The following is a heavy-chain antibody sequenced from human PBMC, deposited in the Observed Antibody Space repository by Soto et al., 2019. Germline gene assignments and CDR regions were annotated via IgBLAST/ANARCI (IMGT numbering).Heavy chain of an antibody. V-gene: IGHV4-39*07. J-gene: IGHJ4*02. CDR3: AREGYGDYIGSNDY. CDR1: GGSFSSSSYY. CDR2: IYYSGST. Sequence: SETLSLTCTVSGGSFSSSSYYWGWIRQPPGKGLEWIGGIYYSGSTYYNPSLKSRVTISVDTPKNQFSLKLSSVTAAATAVYYCAREGYGDYIGSNDYWGQGTLVTVSS. D-gene: IGHD4-17*01.